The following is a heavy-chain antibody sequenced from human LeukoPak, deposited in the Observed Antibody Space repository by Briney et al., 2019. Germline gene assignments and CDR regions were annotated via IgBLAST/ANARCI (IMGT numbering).Heavy chain of an antibody. J-gene: IGHJ4*02. Sequence: ASVKVSCEASGYTFTNYAMNWVRQAPGQGLEWMGWIHPSTGNPTYAQGFTGRFVFSLDTSVSTTYLQISSLKAEDTAVYFCARAFQSLGGLSLPDYWGQGTLVTVSS. V-gene: IGHV7-4-1*02. D-gene: IGHD3-16*02. CDR1: GYTFTNYA. CDR2: IHPSTGNP. CDR3: ARAFQSLGGLSLPDY.